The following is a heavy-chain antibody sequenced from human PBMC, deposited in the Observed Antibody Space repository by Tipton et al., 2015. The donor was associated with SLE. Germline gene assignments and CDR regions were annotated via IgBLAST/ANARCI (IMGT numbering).Heavy chain of an antibody. D-gene: IGHD3-22*01. J-gene: IGHJ4*02. Sequence: SLRLSCTASGFAFADYAVTWVRQAPGKGLEWVGSIRNRVYGGTTEYAASVKGRFTISRDDSKAIAYLQMNSLKTEDTAMFFCTRGAYFDSSGYVSGTLDSWGQGTQVTVSS. CDR2: IRNRVYGGTT. CDR1: GFAFADYA. CDR3: TRGAYFDSSGYVSGTLDS. V-gene: IGHV3-49*04.